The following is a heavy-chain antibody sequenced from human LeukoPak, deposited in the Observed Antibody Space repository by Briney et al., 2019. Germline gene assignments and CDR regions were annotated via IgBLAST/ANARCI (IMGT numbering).Heavy chain of an antibody. CDR2: ISGSGGST. D-gene: IGHD5-18*01. J-gene: IGHJ4*02. Sequence: GGSLRLSCAASEFTFSNYAMSWARQAPGKGLEWVSAISGSGGSTYYADSVKGRFTISRDNSKNTQYLQMNSLRAEDTAVYYCTKGTIWLPFDYWGQGTLVTVSS. CDR1: EFTFSNYA. CDR3: TKGTIWLPFDY. V-gene: IGHV3-23*01.